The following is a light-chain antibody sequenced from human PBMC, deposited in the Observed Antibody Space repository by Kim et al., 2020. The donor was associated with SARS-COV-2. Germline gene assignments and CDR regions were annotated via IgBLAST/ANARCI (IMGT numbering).Light chain of an antibody. Sequence: DIQMTQSPSSLSASVGDRLTITCRASQSITPYLNWYQKKPGQAPKLLVYAAINLQSGVPSRFSGSVSGTGFTLTISSLQPEDFGTYYCQQTYGPPCTFGPGTKVDIK. V-gene: IGKV1-39*01. CDR2: AAI. CDR1: QSITPY. CDR3: QQTYGPPCT. J-gene: IGKJ3*01.